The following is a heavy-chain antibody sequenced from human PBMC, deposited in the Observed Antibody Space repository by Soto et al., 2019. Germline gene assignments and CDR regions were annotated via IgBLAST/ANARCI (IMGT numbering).Heavy chain of an antibody. D-gene: IGHD2-15*01. Sequence: QVQLVESGGGVVQPGRSLRLSCAASGFTFSGYAFHWVRQAPGKGLEWVALISFNGRDKSYADSEKGRFTVSRDNSKNTLFLQMNSLRVEDTAVYFCARAYCSPASCYHHGGPQYISYYGMDVWGQGTTVTVSS. CDR2: ISFNGRDK. CDR1: GFTFSGYA. V-gene: IGHV3-30*04. CDR3: ARAYCSPASCYHHGGPQYISYYGMDV. J-gene: IGHJ6*02.